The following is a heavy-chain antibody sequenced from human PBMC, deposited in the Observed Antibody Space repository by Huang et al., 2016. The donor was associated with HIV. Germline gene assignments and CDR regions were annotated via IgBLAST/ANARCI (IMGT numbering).Heavy chain of an antibody. D-gene: IGHD4-17*01. CDR1: GYTFTNYD. CDR3: VRSAYGDLDY. V-gene: IGHV1-8*02. Sequence: QVHLVQSGAEVKKPGASVKVSCKASGYTFTNYDINWVRQAPGRGLEWMGWMNPNTGNTGFGQSFQGRVTMTRKTSITTAYMELTSLTSEDTAVYYCVRSAYGDLDYWGLGTLVIVSS. J-gene: IGHJ4*02. CDR2: MNPNTGNT.